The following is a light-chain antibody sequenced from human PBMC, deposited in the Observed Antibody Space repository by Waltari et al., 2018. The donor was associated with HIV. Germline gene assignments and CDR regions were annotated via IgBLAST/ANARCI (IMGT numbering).Light chain of an antibody. V-gene: IGLV1-40*01. CDR1: SSNIGAGYA. CDR2: ANK. CDR3: LSYDTSLSGSV. J-gene: IGLJ2*01. Sequence: QSVLTQPPSVSGAPGPRVTISCTGSSSNIGAGYAVHWYQQLPGTAPRPLIDANKHRPSGVPDRCSGSKSGTSAALAITGLEAEDEADYYCLSYDTSLSGSVFGGGTKLTVL.